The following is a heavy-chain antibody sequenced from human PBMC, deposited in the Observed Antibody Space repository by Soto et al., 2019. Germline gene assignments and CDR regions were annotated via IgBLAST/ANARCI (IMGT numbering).Heavy chain of an antibody. D-gene: IGHD1-26*01. J-gene: IGHJ4*02. CDR1: GYTFTSYA. CDR3: AREGSYYGGYFDY. Sequence: QVQLVQSGAEVKKPGASVKVSCKASGYTFTSYAMHWVRQAPGQRLEWMGWINAGNGNTKYSQKFHGRVTITRDTSASTAYMELSSLRSEDTAVYYCAREGSYYGGYFDYWGQGTLVTVSS. V-gene: IGHV1-3*01. CDR2: INAGNGNT.